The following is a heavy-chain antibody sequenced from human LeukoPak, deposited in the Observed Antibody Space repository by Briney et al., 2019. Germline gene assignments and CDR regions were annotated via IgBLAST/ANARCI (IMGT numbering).Heavy chain of an antibody. CDR3: ARGSPKLVGRGAFDI. D-gene: IGHD1-1*01. J-gene: IGHJ3*02. CDR1: SGSFSGYY. V-gene: IGHV4-59*01. Sequence: KPSETLSLTCAVYSGSFSGYYWSWIRQPPGKGLEWIGYIYYSGSTNYNPSLKSRVTISVDTSKNQFSLKLSSVTAADTAVYYCARGSPKLVGRGAFDIWGQGTMVTVSS. CDR2: IYYSGST.